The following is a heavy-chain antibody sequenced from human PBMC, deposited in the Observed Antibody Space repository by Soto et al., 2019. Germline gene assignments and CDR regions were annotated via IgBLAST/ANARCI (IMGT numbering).Heavy chain of an antibody. CDR1: GFTFSSYG. J-gene: IGHJ6*02. CDR2: ISYDGSNK. V-gene: IGHV3-30*18. CDR3: AKSIGVLSGYYYGMDV. D-gene: IGHD2-8*01. Sequence: QVQLVESGGGVVQPGRSLRLSCAASGFTFSSYGMHWVRQAPGKGLEWVAVISYDGSNKYYADSVKGRFTISRDNYKNTLYLQMNRLRAEDTAVYYCAKSIGVLSGYYYGMDVWGQGTTVTVSS.